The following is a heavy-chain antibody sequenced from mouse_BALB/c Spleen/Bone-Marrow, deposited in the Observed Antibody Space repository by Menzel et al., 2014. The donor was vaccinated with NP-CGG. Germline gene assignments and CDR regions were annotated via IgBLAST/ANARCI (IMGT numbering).Heavy chain of an antibody. CDR3: ARDKGRVFFDY. CDR1: GFTFTDYY. J-gene: IGHJ2*01. V-gene: IGHV7-3*02. CDR2: IRNKANGYTT. Sequence: EVKLMESGGGLVQPGGSLRLSCATSGFTFTDYYMNWVRQPPGKALEWLGFIRNKANGYTTEYSASVKGRFTISRDNSHSILCLQMNTLRGEDSATYCCARDKGRVFFDYWGQGTTLTGSS.